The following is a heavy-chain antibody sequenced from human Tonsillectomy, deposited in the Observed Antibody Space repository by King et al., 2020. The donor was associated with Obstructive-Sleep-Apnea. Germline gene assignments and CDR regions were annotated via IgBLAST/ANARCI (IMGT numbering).Heavy chain of an antibody. V-gene: IGHV3-21*01. CDR3: ARVTPLSNIPMAGTPDY. D-gene: IGHD6-19*01. CDR2: ITSSSSYI. CDR1: GFTFSSYS. Sequence: VQLVESGGGLVKPGGSLRLSCTASGFTFSSYSMNWVRQAPGKGLEWISSITSSSSYIYYADSVKGRFTISRDNAKNSLYLQMNSLRAADTAVYFCARVTPLSNIPMAGTPDYWGQGTLVTVAS. J-gene: IGHJ4*02.